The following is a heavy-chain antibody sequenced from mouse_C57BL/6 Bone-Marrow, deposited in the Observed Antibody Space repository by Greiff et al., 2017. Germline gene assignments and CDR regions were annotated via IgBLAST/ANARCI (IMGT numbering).Heavy chain of an antibody. Sequence: EVQLQQSGPELVKPGASVKISCKASGYTFTDYYMNWVKQSHGKSLEWIGDINPNNGGTSYNQKFKGKATLTVDKSSSTAYMELRSLTSEDSAVYYCAREEGYYGVFAYWGQGTLVTVSA. D-gene: IGHD1-1*01. CDR1: GYTFTDYY. V-gene: IGHV1-26*01. J-gene: IGHJ3*01. CDR3: AREEGYYGVFAY. CDR2: INPNNGGT.